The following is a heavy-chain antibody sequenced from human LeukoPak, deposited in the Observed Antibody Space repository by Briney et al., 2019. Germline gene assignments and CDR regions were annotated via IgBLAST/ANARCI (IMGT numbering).Heavy chain of an antibody. J-gene: IGHJ5*02. Sequence: SETLSLTCTVSGGSIRTYYWSWIRQPPGKGLEWIGYIYYSGSTNYNPSLKSRVTISVDTSKNQFSLKLSSVTAADTAVYYCAREGDGYNLWFDPWGQGTLVTVSS. CDR3: AREGDGYNLWFDP. CDR1: GGSIRTYY. D-gene: IGHD5-24*01. CDR2: IYYSGST. V-gene: IGHV4-59*01.